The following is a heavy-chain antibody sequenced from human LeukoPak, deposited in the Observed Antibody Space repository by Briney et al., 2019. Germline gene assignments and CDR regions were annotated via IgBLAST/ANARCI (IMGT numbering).Heavy chain of an antibody. CDR2: IYYSGIT. V-gene: IGHV4-59*01. CDR3: AREDYCGGGSCYSGYFQH. Sequence: SETLSLTCTVSGVSISSYYWSWIRQPPGKGLEWIGSIYYSGITDYNASLRSRVTISVDTSNNQFSLKLSSVTAADTAVYYCAREDYCGGGSCYSGYFQHWGQGTLVTVSS. CDR1: GVSISSYY. J-gene: IGHJ1*01. D-gene: IGHD2-15*01.